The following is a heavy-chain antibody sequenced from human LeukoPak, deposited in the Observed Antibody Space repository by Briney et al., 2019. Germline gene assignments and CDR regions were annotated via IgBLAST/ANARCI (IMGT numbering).Heavy chain of an antibody. V-gene: IGHV3-23*01. CDR3: ASHSGDYTSGPTFIDF. CDR1: GFTFSSYA. CDR2: ISGSDGRT. D-gene: IGHD4-17*01. Sequence: GGSLRLSCAASGFTFSSYAMSWVRQAPGKGLEWVSAISGSDGRTYYADSVKGRFTISRDNSKNTLYLQMKSLRAEDTAIYYCASHSGDYTSGPTFIDFWGQGTLVTVSS. J-gene: IGHJ4*02.